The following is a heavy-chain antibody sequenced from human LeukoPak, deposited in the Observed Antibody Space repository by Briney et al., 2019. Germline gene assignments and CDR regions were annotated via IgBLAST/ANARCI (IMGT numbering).Heavy chain of an antibody. CDR1: GGSISSYY. CDR3: ARDSDSSGYYPVRAFDI. V-gene: IGHV4-59*01. D-gene: IGHD3-22*01. Sequence: SETLSLTCTVSGGSISSYYWSWIRQPPGKGLEWIGYIYYSGSTNYNPSLKSRVTISVDTSKNQFSLKLSSVTAANTAVYYCARDSDSSGYYPVRAFDIWGQGTMVTVSS. CDR2: IYYSGST. J-gene: IGHJ3*02.